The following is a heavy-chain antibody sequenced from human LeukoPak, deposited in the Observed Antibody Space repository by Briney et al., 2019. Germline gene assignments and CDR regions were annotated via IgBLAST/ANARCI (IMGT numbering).Heavy chain of an antibody. CDR2: INWNGGST. CDR3: AREVVPAAMVRYYYMDV. CDR1: GFTFDDYG. Sequence: GGSLRLSCAASGFTFDDYGMSWVRQAPGKGLEWVSGINWNGGSTGYADSVKGRFTTSRDNAKNSLYLQMNSLRAEDTALYYCAREVVPAAMVRYYYMDVWGKGTTVTVSS. J-gene: IGHJ6*03. D-gene: IGHD2-2*01. V-gene: IGHV3-20*04.